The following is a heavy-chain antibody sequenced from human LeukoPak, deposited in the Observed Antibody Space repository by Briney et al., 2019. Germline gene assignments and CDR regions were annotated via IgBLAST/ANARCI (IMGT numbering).Heavy chain of an antibody. V-gene: IGHV4-34*01. J-gene: IGHJ4*02. CDR3: ARIPLYFLEPFDY. CDR1: GGSVSGYY. D-gene: IGHD3-3*01. Sequence: SENLSLTCAVYGGSVSGYYWSWIRQPPGKGLEWIGEISHRGRTHYNPSLKGRVTMSVDTSKNQFALEVDSVTAADTAVYYCARIPLYFLEPFDYWGQGILVTVSS. CDR2: ISHRGRT.